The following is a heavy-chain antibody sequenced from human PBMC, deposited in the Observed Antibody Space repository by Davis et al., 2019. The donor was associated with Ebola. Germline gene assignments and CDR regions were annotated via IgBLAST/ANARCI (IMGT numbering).Heavy chain of an antibody. D-gene: IGHD5-24*01. CDR2: ISYDGSNK. CDR1: GFTFSSLG. J-gene: IGHJ4*02. V-gene: IGHV3-30*03. CDR3: EWLTTVDY. Sequence: GESLKISCAASGFTFSSLGMHWVRQAPGKGLEWVAVISYDGSNKYYADTVKGRFTISRDNSKNTLYLQMISLRAEDTAVYYWEWLTTVDYWGQGTLVTVSS.